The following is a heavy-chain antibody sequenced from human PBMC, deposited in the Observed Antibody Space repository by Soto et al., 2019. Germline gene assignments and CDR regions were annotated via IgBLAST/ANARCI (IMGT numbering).Heavy chain of an antibody. CDR3: ASSNPGYSSSWDVYYYYYYGMDV. J-gene: IGHJ6*02. V-gene: IGHV4-34*01. Sequence: KTSETLSLTCAVYGGSFSGYYWSWIRQPPGKGLEWIGEINHSGSTNYNPSLKSRVTISVDTSKNQFSLKLSSVTAADTAVYYCASSNPGYSSSWDVYYYYYYGMDVWGQGTTVTVSS. CDR2: INHSGST. D-gene: IGHD6-13*01. CDR1: GGSFSGYY.